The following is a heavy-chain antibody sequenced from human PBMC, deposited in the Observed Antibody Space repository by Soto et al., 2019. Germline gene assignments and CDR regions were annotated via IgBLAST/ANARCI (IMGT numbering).Heavy chain of an antibody. D-gene: IGHD2-2*01. J-gene: IGHJ6*02. CDR3: ARQDSMYYYGMDV. V-gene: IGHV5-51*01. Sequence: GESLKISCKDSGYSFTSYWIGWVRQMPGKGLEWMGIIYPGDSDTRYSPSFQGQVTISADKSISTAYLQWSSLKASDTAMYYCARQDSMYYYGMDVWGQGTTVTVSS. CDR2: IYPGDSDT. CDR1: GYSFTSYW.